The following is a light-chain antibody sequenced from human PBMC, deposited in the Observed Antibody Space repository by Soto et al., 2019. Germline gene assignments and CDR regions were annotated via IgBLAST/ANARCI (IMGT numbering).Light chain of an antibody. CDR1: QSLVHSDGHTY. CDR2: KIS. V-gene: IGKV2-24*01. J-gene: IGKJ4*01. CDR3: MQETQFPFT. Sequence: DIVMNQTPLSSPVTLGQPASISCRSGQSLVHSDGHTYLSWLQQRPGQPPRLLIYKISNRFSGVPDRLTRSGAGTDFTLKISKVAAEDVGTLYFMQETQFPFTFGGGTKGEIK.